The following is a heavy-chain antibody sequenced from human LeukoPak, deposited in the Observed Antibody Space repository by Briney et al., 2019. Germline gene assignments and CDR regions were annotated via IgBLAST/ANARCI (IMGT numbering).Heavy chain of an antibody. Sequence: SETLSLTCTVSGGSISSSSYYWGWIRQPPGKGLEWIGNIYYSGSPYYNPSLKSRVTISVDTSKNQFYLNLTSVTAADTAVYYCVRQVISSSSSAWGQGTLVTVSS. CDR2: IYYSGSP. V-gene: IGHV4-39*01. CDR1: GGSISSSSYY. D-gene: IGHD6-6*01. J-gene: IGHJ5*02. CDR3: VRQVISSSSSA.